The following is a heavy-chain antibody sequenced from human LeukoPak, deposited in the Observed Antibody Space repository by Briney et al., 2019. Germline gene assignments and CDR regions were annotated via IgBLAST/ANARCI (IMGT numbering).Heavy chain of an antibody. CDR3: AKDGGGGFDY. J-gene: IGHJ4*02. CDR2: ISGSGGST. V-gene: IGHV3-23*01. Sequence: GGSLRLSCTASGFTFSSYAMSWVRQAPGKGLEWVSAISGSGGSTYYADSVKGRFTISRDNSKNTLYLQKNSLRAEDTAVYYCAKDGGGGFDYWGQGTLVTVSS. D-gene: IGHD3-16*01. CDR1: GFTFSSYA.